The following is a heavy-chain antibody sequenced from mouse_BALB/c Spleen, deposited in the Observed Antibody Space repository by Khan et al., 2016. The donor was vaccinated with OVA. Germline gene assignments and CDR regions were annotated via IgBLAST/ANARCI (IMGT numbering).Heavy chain of an antibody. J-gene: IGHJ3*01. CDR3: ARSPTMITQFSY. CDR2: INPTTGYT. CDR1: GYTFTSYW. V-gene: IGHV1-7*01. Sequence: QVQLQQSGAELAKPGASVKMSCKASGYTFTSYWMHWVKQRPGQGLEWIGFINPTTGYTEYNQKFKDKATLTADKSSSTASMQLSSLTYEDSAVYYCARSPTMITQFSYWGQGTLVTVSA. D-gene: IGHD2-4*01.